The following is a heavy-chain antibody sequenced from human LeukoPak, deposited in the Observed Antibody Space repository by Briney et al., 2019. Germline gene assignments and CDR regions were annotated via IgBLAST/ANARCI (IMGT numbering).Heavy chain of an antibody. CDR3: ARYTSDTAMVYGMDV. Sequence: ASVNVSCKASGYTFTSYGISWVRQAPGQGLESMGWISAYNGNTNYAQKLQGRVTMTTDTSTSTAYMELRSLRSDDTAVYYCARYTSDTAMVYGMDVWGQGTTVTVSS. D-gene: IGHD5-18*01. J-gene: IGHJ6*02. CDR2: ISAYNGNT. CDR1: GYTFTSYG. V-gene: IGHV1-18*01.